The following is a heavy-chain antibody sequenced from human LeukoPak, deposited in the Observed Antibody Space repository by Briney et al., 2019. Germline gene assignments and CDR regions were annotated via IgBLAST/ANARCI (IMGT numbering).Heavy chain of an antibody. D-gene: IGHD2-15*01. CDR1: GFTFSTYA. V-gene: IGHV3-64*01. J-gene: IGHJ4*02. CDR3: ARYCSGVSCYSGYDY. Sequence: GGSLRLSCSASGFTFSTYAMHWVRQTPGKGLEYVSAISTNGGGTYYANSVKGRFTISRDNSKNTLYLQMGSLRAEDMAVYYCARYCSGVSCYSGYDYWGQGTLVTVSS. CDR2: ISTNGGGT.